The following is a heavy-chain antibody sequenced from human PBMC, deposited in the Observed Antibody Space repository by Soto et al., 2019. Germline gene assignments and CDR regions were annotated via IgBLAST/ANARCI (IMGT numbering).Heavy chain of an antibody. V-gene: IGHV4-59*01. CDR3: AGDREVSSGWRGVGFDP. CDR2: IYYSGST. D-gene: IGHD6-19*01. J-gene: IGHJ5*02. CDR1: GGSISSYY. Sequence: SETLSLTCTVSGGSISSYYWSWIRQPPGKGLEWIGYIYYSGSTNYNPSLKSRVTISVDTSKNQFSLKLSSVTAADTVVYFCAGDREVSSGWRGVGFDPWGQGTLVSVTS.